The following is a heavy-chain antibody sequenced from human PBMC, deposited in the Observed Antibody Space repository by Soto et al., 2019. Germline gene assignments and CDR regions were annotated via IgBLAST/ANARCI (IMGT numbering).Heavy chain of an antibody. Sequence: GGSLRLSCAASGFTFSSYAMSLVRQAPGKGLEWVSAISGSGGSTYYADSVKGRFTISRDNSKNTLYLQMNSLRAEDTAVYYCAKSTGLRFLEWSHDYYYYGMDVWGQGTTVTVSS. CDR3: AKSTGLRFLEWSHDYYYYGMDV. J-gene: IGHJ6*02. CDR2: ISGSGGST. CDR1: GFTFSSYA. D-gene: IGHD3-3*01. V-gene: IGHV3-23*01.